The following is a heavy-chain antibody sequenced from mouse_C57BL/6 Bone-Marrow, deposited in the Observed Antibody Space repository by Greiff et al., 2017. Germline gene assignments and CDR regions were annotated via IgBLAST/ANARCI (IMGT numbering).Heavy chain of an antibody. Sequence: VKLVESGAELVKPGASVKLSCKASGYTFTSYWMHWVKQRPGRGLVWIGRIAPNSGGTKYNEKFKSKATLTVDKPSSTAYMQLSSLTSEDSAVYDCARGNIGPYDARSPYYAMDYWGQGTSVTVSS. V-gene: IGHV1-72*01. J-gene: IGHJ4*01. D-gene: IGHD2-12*01. CDR2: IAPNSGGT. CDR3: ARGNIGPYDARSPYYAMDY. CDR1: GYTFTSYW.